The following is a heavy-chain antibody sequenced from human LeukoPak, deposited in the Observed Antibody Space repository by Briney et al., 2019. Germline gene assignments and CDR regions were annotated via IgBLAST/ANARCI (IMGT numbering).Heavy chain of an antibody. D-gene: IGHD3-16*01. Sequence: SETLSLTCTVSGGSISSYYWSWIRQPPGKGLEWIGYIYYSGSTNYNPSLKSRVTISVDTSKNQFSLKLSSVTAADTAVYYCARDGPSWGFYDYWGQGTLVTVSS. CDR3: ARDGPSWGFYDY. V-gene: IGHV4-59*01. CDR1: GGSISSYY. J-gene: IGHJ4*02. CDR2: IYYSGST.